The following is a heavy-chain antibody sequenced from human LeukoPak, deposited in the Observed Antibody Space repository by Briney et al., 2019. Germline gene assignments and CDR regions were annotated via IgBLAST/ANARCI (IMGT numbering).Heavy chain of an antibody. CDR2: IYYSGST. CDR1: GGSISSYY. V-gene: IGHV4-39*01. J-gene: IGHJ4*02. CDR3: AALTVYCSSTSCYMGPFDY. Sequence: PSETLSLTCTVSGGSISSYYWGWIRQPPGKGLEWIGSIYYSGSTYYNPSLKSRVTISVDTSKNQFSLKLSSVTAADTAVYYCAALTVYCSSTSCYMGPFDYWGQGTLVTVSS. D-gene: IGHD2-2*02.